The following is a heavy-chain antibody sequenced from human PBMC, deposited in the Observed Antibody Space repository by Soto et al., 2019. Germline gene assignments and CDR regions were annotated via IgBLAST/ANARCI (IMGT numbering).Heavy chain of an antibody. CDR2: IIPIFGTA. CDR3: ARDLFRSVVVVPAAIAPGYYYGMDV. J-gene: IGHJ6*02. CDR1: GGTFSSYA. D-gene: IGHD2-2*02. Sequence: ASVKVSCKASGGTFSSYAISWVRQAPGQGLEWMGGIIPIFGTANYAQKFQGRVTITADESTSTAYMELSSLRSGDTAVYYCARDLFRSVVVVPAAIAPGYYYGMDVWGQGTTVTVSS. V-gene: IGHV1-69*13.